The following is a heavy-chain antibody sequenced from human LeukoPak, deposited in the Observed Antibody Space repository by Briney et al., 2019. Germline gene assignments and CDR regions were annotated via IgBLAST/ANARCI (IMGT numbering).Heavy chain of an antibody. CDR2: INHSGST. CDR1: GGSFSGYY. CDR3: ARGGDIVVVPAAMSEKYYYYGMDV. Sequence: SETLSLTCAVYGGSFSGYYWSWIRQPPGKGLEWIGEINHSGSTNYNPSLKSRVTISVDTSKNQFSLKLSSVTAADTAVYYCARGGDIVVVPAAMSEKYYYYGMDVWGQGTTVTVSS. J-gene: IGHJ6*02. D-gene: IGHD2-2*01. V-gene: IGHV4-34*01.